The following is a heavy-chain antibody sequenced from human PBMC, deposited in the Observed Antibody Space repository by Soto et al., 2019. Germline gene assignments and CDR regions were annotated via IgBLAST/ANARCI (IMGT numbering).Heavy chain of an antibody. V-gene: IGHV3-23*01. J-gene: IGHJ4*02. Sequence: LNLSCTASGFTLSSYAMYWVRQAPARGLEWVSIISGNGGSTYYAASVKGRFTISRDNTKNTLYLQMDSLTAEDTAVYYCAKGSEFSNSYTLDFDFWGQRALVTVHS. CDR2: ISGNGGST. CDR1: GFTLSSYA. D-gene: IGHD6-6*01. CDR3: AKGSEFSNSYTLDFDF.